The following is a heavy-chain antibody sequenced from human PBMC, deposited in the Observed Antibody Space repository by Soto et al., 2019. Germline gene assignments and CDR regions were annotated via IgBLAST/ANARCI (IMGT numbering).Heavy chain of an antibody. CDR1: GFTFISYA. J-gene: IGHJ4*02. D-gene: IGHD1-7*01. V-gene: IGHV3-30-3*01. CDR2: ISYDGSNK. CDR3: AKGNLNPPKY. Sequence: GGSLRLSCAASGFTFISYAMHWVRQAPGKGLEWVAVISYDGSNKYYADSVKGRFTISRDNSKNTLYLQMNSLRAEDTAVYYCAKGNLNPPKYWGQGTLVTVSS.